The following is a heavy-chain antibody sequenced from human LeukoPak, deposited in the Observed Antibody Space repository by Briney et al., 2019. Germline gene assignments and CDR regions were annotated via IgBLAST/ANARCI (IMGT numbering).Heavy chain of an antibody. CDR3: AIPDSSGWWLFYFQH. CDR1: GFTFSSYA. CDR2: ISGSGGST. D-gene: IGHD3-22*01. J-gene: IGHJ1*01. V-gene: IGHV3-23*01. Sequence: PGGSLRLSCAASGFTFSSYAMSWVRQAPGKGLEWVSAISGSGGSTYYADSVKGRFTISRDNSKDTLYLQMNRLRAEDTAVYYCAIPDSSGWWLFYFQHWGQGTLVTVSS.